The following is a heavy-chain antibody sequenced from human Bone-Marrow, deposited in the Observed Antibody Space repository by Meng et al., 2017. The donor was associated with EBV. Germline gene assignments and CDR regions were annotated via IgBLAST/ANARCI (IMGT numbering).Heavy chain of an antibody. CDR2: LIPMLGAP. CDR1: GDTFSSDA. D-gene: IGHD3-10*01. J-gene: IGHJ4*02. CDR3: ASESGRGYTPDY. Sequence: QVQLVRSGGEEKKPGSWVKDAGKTSGDTFSSDAISWVRQSPGQGLEWMGGLIPMLGAPNYAQKFQDRVTIIADKSTSIHYMELSSLRSDDTAVYYCASESGRGYTPDYWGRGALVTVSS. V-gene: IGHV1-69*06.